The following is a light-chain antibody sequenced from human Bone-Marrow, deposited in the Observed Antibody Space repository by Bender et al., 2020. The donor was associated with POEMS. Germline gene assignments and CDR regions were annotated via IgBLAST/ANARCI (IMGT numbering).Light chain of an antibody. CDR2: EVT. J-gene: IGLJ2*01. CDR1: SSDVGSYHL. CDR3: TSYTSSITLI. Sequence: QSALTQPASVSGSPGQSIAISCTGTSSDVGSYHLVSWYQQHPGKAPKLIIYEVTKRPSAVSNRFSGSKSGNTASLTISGLQAEDEADYYCTSYTSSITLIFGGGTKLTVL. V-gene: IGLV2-14*02.